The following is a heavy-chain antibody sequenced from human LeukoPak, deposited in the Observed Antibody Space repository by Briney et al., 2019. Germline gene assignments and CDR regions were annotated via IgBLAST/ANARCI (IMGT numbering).Heavy chain of an antibody. V-gene: IGHV3-9*01. Sequence: GGSLRLSCAASGFTFDDYAIHWVRQAPGKGLEWVSGISWSSGSIGYADSVKGRFTISRDNAKNSLYLQMNSLRAEDTAVYYCASPGPHYYDSSGYYPLDYWGQGTLVTVSS. CDR1: GFTFDDYA. D-gene: IGHD3-22*01. J-gene: IGHJ4*02. CDR2: ISWSSGSI. CDR3: ASPGPHYYDSSGYYPLDY.